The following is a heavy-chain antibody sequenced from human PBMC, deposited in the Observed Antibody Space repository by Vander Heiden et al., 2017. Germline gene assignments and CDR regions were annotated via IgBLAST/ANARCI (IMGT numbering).Heavy chain of an antibody. D-gene: IGHD6-19*01. J-gene: IGHJ1*01. CDR2: ISYDGSNK. CDR3: AKPFPRTLYSSGWYGSEYFQH. V-gene: IGHV3-30*18. CDR1: GFTFSSYG. Sequence: QVQLVESGGGVVQPGRSLRLSCAASGFTFSSYGMHWVRQAPGKGLEWVAVISYDGSNKYYADSVKGRFTISRDNSKNTLYLQMNSLRAEDTAVYYCAKPFPRTLYSSGWYGSEYFQHWGQGTLVTVSS.